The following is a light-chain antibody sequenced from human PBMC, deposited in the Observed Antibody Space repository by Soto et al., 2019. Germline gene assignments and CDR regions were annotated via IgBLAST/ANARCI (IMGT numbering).Light chain of an antibody. CDR1: QSVSSY. CDR2: DAS. Sequence: EIVLTQSPATLSLFPGERATLSCRASQSVSSYLAWYQQKPGQAPRLLIYDASNRATGIPARFSGSGSGTDFTLTTSSLEPEDFAVYYCHQRSNWPPFTFGGGTKVEIK. CDR3: HQRSNWPPFT. J-gene: IGKJ4*01. V-gene: IGKV3-11*01.